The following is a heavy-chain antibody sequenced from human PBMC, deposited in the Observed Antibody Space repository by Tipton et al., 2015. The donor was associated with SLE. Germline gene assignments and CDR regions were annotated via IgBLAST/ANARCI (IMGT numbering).Heavy chain of an antibody. D-gene: IGHD3-22*01. CDR2: IYYSGST. CDR3: ATRGYYYDRDTDLGY. J-gene: IGHJ4*02. V-gene: IGHV4-39*07. CDR1: GGSISSSSYY. Sequence: TLSLTCTVSGGSISSSSYYWGWIRQPPGKGLEWIGSIYYSGSTYYNPSLKSRVTISVDTSKNQFSLKLSSVTAADTAVYYCATRGYYYDRDTDLGYWDQGTLVTVSS.